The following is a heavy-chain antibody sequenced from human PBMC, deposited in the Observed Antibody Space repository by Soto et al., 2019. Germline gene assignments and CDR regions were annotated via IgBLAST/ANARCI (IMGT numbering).Heavy chain of an antibody. J-gene: IGHJ4*02. D-gene: IGHD2-15*01. CDR3: ARSSYQSGTPPVVVAATPSY. V-gene: IGHV3-23*01. CDR2: ISGSGGST. CDR1: GFTFSSYA. Sequence: PGGSLRLSCAPSGFTFSSYAMSSARQAPGKRLEWVSAISGSGGSTYYADSVKGRFTISRDNSKNTLYLQMNSLRAEDTAVYYCARSSYQSGTPPVVVAATPSYWGQGTLVTVPQ.